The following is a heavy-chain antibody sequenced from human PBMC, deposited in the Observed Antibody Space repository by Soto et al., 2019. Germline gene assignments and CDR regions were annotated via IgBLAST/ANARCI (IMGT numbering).Heavy chain of an antibody. V-gene: IGHV4-31*03. CDR2: IYYSGST. D-gene: IGHD3-10*01. J-gene: IGHJ5*02. Sequence: LSLTCTVSGGSISSGGYYWSWIRQHPGKGLEWIGYIYYSGSTYYNPSLKSRVTISVDTSKNQFSLKLSSVTAADTAVYYCARGRYGSGSYKPRLWFDPWGQGTLVTVSS. CDR1: GGSISSGGYY. CDR3: ARGRYGSGSYKPRLWFDP.